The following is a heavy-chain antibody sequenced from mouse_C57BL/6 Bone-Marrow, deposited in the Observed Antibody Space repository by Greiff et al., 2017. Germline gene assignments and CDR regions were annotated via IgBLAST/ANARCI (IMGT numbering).Heavy chain of an antibody. J-gene: IGHJ3*01. CDR1: GFNINDYY. Sequence: VQLQQSGAELVKPGASVKLSCSASGFNINDYYMHWVKQRTERGLEWIGRMVPVDGETKYAPRFQGKATITADTSTNTAYLQLSSLTSEDTAVFYCAKAQQSWFAYWGQGSLVTVTA. CDR3: AKAQQSWFAY. V-gene: IGHV14-2*01. CDR2: MVPVDGET. D-gene: IGHD6-1*01.